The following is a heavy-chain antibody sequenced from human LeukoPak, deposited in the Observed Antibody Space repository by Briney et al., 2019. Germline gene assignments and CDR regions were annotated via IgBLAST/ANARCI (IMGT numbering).Heavy chain of an antibody. D-gene: IGHD3-3*01. CDR1: GGSISSSSYY. J-gene: IGHJ6*03. CDR3: ARHESRGYGYYIGYYYYYMDV. Sequence: SETLSLTCTVSGGSISSSSYYWGWIRQPPGKGLEWIGSIYYSGSTYYNPSLKSRVTISVDTSKNQFSLKLSSVTAADTAVYYCARHESRGYGYYIGYYYYYMDVWGKGTTVTISS. V-gene: IGHV4-39*01. CDR2: IYYSGST.